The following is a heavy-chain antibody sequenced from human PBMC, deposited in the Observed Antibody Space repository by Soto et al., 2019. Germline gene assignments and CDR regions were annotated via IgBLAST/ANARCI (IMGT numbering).Heavy chain of an antibody. D-gene: IGHD6-19*01. Sequence: EVQLLESGGGVVQPGGSLRLSCVASGFNFKKFAMAWVRQAAGEGLEWVSGISCCGGSASYADSVKGGFSIARDDSKNTVSLQLNSLRVEDTAQYYCAKADGQQWLIPHLDNWGQGTLVTVS. CDR3: AKADGQQWLIPHLDN. CDR1: GFNFKKFA. V-gene: IGHV3-23*01. J-gene: IGHJ4*02. CDR2: ISCCGGSA.